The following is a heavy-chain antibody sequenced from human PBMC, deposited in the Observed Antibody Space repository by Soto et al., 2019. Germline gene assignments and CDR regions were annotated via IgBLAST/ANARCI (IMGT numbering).Heavy chain of an antibody. D-gene: IGHD1-1*01. J-gene: IGHJ4*02. V-gene: IGHV1-3*01. CDR1: GYTFTIYA. Sequence: ASVKVSCKASGYTFTIYAMHWVLQAPGQRLEWMGWINAGNGNTKYSQKFQGRVTITRDTSTSTAYMELSRLRSDDTAVYYCAREAYPASTATGIDYWGQGTLVTVSS. CDR3: AREAYPASTATGIDY. CDR2: INAGNGNT.